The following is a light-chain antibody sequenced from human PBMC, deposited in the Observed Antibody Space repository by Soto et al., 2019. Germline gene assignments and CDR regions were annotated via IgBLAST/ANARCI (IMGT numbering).Light chain of an antibody. CDR1: QGIRND. V-gene: IGKV1-6*01. CDR2: AAS. J-gene: IGKJ1*01. Sequence: AIQMTQSPSSLSASVGDRDTITCRASQGIRNDLGWYQQKPGKAPKLLIYAASSLQSGVPSRFSGSGSGTDLTLTISSQQSEDFATYYCLQDYNYPWTFGQGTKVEIK. CDR3: LQDYNYPWT.